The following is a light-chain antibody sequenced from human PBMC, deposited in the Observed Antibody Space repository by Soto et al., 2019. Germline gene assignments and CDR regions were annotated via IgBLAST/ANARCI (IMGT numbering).Light chain of an antibody. CDR3: QQYNNWPPLT. V-gene: IGKV3-15*01. J-gene: IGKJ4*01. CDR1: QSVSSS. CDR2: GAS. Sequence: ILLTQSPVSLSLPPGERATLSCRASQSVSSSLAWYQQKPGRAPRLLIYGASTRATGIPARFSGSGSGTEFTLTISSLQSEDFAVYYCQQYNNWPPLTFGGGTKVDIK.